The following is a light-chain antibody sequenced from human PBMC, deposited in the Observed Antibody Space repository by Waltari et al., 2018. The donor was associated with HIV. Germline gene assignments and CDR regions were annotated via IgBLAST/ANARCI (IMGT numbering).Light chain of an antibody. J-gene: IGKJ5*01. CDR3: QQRTDWPPIT. CDR1: QSVSTF. Sequence: ETVLTQSPATLSLSPGDRATLSCRASQSVSTFLAWYQQKPGQAPRLLIYGASDRATGIPARFSGSGSGTDFTLTISSLEPEDFGIYYCQQRTDWPPITFGQGTRLEIK. CDR2: GAS. V-gene: IGKV3-11*01.